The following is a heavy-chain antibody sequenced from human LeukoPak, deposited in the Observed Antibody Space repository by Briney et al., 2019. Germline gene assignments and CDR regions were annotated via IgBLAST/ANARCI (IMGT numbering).Heavy chain of an antibody. J-gene: IGHJ2*01. CDR3: ARHNGIVGAKLVARYWYFDL. V-gene: IGHV4-39*07. Sequence: SETLSLTCTVSGGSISSSSYYWGWIRQPPGKGLEWIGSIYYSGSTYYNQSPKSRVTISVDTSKNQFSLKLSSVTAADTAVYYCARHNGIVGAKLVARYWYFDLWGRGTLVTVSS. D-gene: IGHD1-26*01. CDR2: IYYSGST. CDR1: GGSISSSSYY.